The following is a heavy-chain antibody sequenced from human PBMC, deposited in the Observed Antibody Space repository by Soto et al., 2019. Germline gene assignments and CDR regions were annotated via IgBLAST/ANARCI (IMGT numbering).Heavy chain of an antibody. J-gene: IGHJ5*02. CDR3: ARTTLYNWFDP. Sequence: PSETLSLTCTVSGGSISSYYWSWIRQPPGKGLKWIGYIYYSGSTNYNPSIKSRFTISVDTSKNKFSLKLSSVTAADTAVYYCARTTLYNWFDPWGQGTLVTVSS. D-gene: IGHD2-15*01. CDR1: GGSISSYY. CDR2: IYYSGST. V-gene: IGHV4-59*08.